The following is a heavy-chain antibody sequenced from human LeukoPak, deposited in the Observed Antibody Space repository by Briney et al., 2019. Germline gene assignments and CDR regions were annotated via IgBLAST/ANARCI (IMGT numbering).Heavy chain of an antibody. J-gene: IGHJ4*02. V-gene: IGHV1-69*13. D-gene: IGHD3-10*01. Sequence: SVKVSCKASGGTFSSYAISWVRQAPGQGLEWMGGIIPIFGTANYAQKFQGRVTITADESTSTAYMELSSLRSEDTAVYYCASPTYYYGSGSYYPFDYWGQGTLVTVSS. CDR3: ASPTYYYGSGSYYPFDY. CDR1: GGTFSSYA. CDR2: IIPIFGTA.